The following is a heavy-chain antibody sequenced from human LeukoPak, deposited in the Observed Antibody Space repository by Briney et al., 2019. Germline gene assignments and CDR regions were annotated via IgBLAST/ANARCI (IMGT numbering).Heavy chain of an antibody. D-gene: IGHD3-22*01. CDR2: IYYSGST. J-gene: IGHJ4*02. CDR3: ARDRGYSSGYSRYFDY. Sequence: SETLSLTCTVSGGSISSGGYYWSWIRQHPGKGLEWIGYIYYSGSTYCNPSLKSRVTISVDTSKNQFSLKLSSVTAADTAVYYCARDRGYSSGYSRYFDYWGQGTLVTVSS. CDR1: GGSISSGGYY. V-gene: IGHV4-31*03.